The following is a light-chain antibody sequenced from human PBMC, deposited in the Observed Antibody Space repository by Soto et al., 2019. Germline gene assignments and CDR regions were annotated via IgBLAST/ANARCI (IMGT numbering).Light chain of an antibody. CDR1: NSNIGRNY. Sequence: QSVLTQAPSASGTPGQTVTISCSGGNSNIGRNYVYLYQQFPGTAPRLLMYRADQRPSAVPDRFSGSKSGTSASLAISGLRSEDEADYYCAAWDDTVSGLVVGGGTKLTVL. CDR2: RAD. CDR3: AAWDDTVSGLV. V-gene: IGLV1-47*01. J-gene: IGLJ2*01.